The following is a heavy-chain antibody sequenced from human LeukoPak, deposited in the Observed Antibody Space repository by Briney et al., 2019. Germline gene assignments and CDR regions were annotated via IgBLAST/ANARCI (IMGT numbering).Heavy chain of an antibody. D-gene: IGHD4-17*01. Sequence: ASVKVSCKASGYTFTGYYMHWVRQAPGQGLEWTGWINPNSGGTNYAQKFQGRVTMTRDTSISTAYMELSRLRSDDTAVYYCARAHDYGDYLHEDWGQGTLVTVSS. CDR2: INPNSGGT. CDR3: ARAHDYGDYLHED. J-gene: IGHJ4*02. CDR1: GYTFTGYY. V-gene: IGHV1-2*02.